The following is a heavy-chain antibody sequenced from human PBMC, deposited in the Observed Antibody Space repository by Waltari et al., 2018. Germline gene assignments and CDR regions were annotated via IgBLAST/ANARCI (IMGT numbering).Heavy chain of an antibody. CDR3: ARLMLSHPENGMDV. J-gene: IGHJ6*02. Sequence: EVQLVESGGGFFQPGGSLRLSCEASGFAFSNYWIHWVRQAPGRGLEGVSRISGDGTSISNADSVGGRFSISRDNYKNTVYLQIHSLRAEDTAVFYCARLMLSHPENGMDVWGQGTSVTVS. D-gene: IGHD3-10*02. CDR1: GFAFSNYW. CDR2: ISGDGTSI. V-gene: IGHV3-74*01.